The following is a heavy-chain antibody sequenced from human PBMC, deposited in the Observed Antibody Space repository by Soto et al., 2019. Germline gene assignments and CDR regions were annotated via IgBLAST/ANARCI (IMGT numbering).Heavy chain of an antibody. D-gene: IGHD5-18*01. CDR1: GGSISSSSYY. V-gene: IGHV4-39*01. CDR2: IYYSGST. J-gene: IGHJ4*02. Sequence: LSLTCTVSGGSISSSSYYWGWIRQPPGKGLEWIGSIYYSGSTYYNPSLKSRVTISVDTSKNQFSLKLSSVTAADTAVYYCARSPPGTAMVIVAYWGQGTLVTVSS. CDR3: ARSPPGTAMVIVAY.